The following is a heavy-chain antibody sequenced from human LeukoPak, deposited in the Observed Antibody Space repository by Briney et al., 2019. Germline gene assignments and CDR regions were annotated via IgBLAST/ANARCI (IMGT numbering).Heavy chain of an antibody. D-gene: IGHD2-2*01. CDR3: AKEQWVVPAVEGASPRYYYDGMDV. CDR1: GFTFSSYG. J-gene: IGHJ6*02. V-gene: IGHV3-30*18. CDR2: ISYDGSNK. Sequence: GGSLRLSCAASGFTFSSYGMHWVRQAPGKGLEWVAVISYDGSNKYYADSVKGRFTISRDNSKNTLYLQMNSLRAEDTAVYYCAKEQWVVPAVEGASPRYYYDGMDVWGQGTTVTVSS.